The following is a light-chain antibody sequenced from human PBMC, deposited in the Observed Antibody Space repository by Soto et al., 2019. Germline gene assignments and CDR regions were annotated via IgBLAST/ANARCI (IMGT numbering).Light chain of an antibody. CDR1: TSDIGDSKC. CDR2: DVS. Sequence: QSALTQPASVSGSPGQSITISCTGTTSDIGDSKCVSWYQQHPGKAPKLMIYDVSNRPSGVSNRFSGSKSGNTASLTISGLQAEDEADYYCSSYTSSGTVLFGGGTKLTVL. J-gene: IGLJ3*02. V-gene: IGLV2-14*03. CDR3: SSYTSSGTVL.